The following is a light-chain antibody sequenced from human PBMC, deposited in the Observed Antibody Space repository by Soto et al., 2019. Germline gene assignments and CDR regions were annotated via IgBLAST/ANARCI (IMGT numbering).Light chain of an antibody. J-gene: IGKJ1*01. CDR1: QDISNY. V-gene: IGKV1-27*01. CDR3: HKDKSVTWA. CDR2: TAS. Sequence: DIQMTQSPSSLSASVGDRVTITCRASQDISNYLAWYQQKPVKAPKLLIYTASTLQSGVPSRFSGSGSGTDFTLTISSLQPEDVTTYYCHKDKSVTWAFGQRTKVDIK.